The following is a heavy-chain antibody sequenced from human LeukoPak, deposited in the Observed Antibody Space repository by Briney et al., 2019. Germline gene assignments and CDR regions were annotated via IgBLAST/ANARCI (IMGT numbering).Heavy chain of an antibody. CDR2: IYYSGST. Sequence: SETLSLTCTASGGSISTSYYWGWIRQPPGKGLEWIGSIYYSGSTYYNPSLKSRVAISVDTSENHISLQLTSVTAADTAVYYCAREGGPYRPLDYSGQGTLVTVSS. CDR3: AREGGPYRPLDY. J-gene: IGHJ4*02. CDR1: GGSISTSYY. V-gene: IGHV4-39*07.